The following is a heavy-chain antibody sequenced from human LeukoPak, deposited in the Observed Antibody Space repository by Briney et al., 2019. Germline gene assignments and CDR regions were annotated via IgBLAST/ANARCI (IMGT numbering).Heavy chain of an antibody. D-gene: IGHD4-23*01. CDR2: INPNSGGT. Sequence: ASVKVSCKASGYTFTGYYMHWVRQAPGQGLEWMGWINPNSGGTNYAQKFQGRVTMTRDTSISTAYMELSRLRSDDTAVYYCARDPGPVVTDYFDYWGQGTLATVSS. J-gene: IGHJ4*02. CDR3: ARDPGPVVTDYFDY. CDR1: GYTFTGYY. V-gene: IGHV1-2*02.